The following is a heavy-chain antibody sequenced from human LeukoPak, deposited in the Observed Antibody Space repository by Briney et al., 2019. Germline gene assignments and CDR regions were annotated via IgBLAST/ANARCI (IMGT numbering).Heavy chain of an antibody. D-gene: IGHD3-10*01. Sequence: SETLSLACAVYGGSFSGYYWSWIRQPPGKGLEWIGEINHSGSTNYNPSLKSRVTISLDTSKNQFSLKMSSVTAADTAVYYCARDMVRGVIENWGQGTLVTVSS. CDR2: INHSGST. V-gene: IGHV4-34*01. CDR1: GGSFSGYY. J-gene: IGHJ4*02. CDR3: ARDMVRGVIEN.